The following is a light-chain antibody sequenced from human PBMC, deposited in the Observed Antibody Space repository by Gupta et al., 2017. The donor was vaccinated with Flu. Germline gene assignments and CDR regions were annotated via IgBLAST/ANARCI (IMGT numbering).Light chain of an antibody. V-gene: IGLV2-14*01. Sequence: QSALTQIASVSGSPRQSITIPCTGTSNDVCGYNYVSWYQQHPGKAPNLMIYEVSDRPSVVPYRFSGSKSGNTASLTISELQAEDEADYYGVAYTTTTSWVFGGGTKLTVL. CDR3: VAYTTTTSWV. CDR1: SNDVCGYNY. CDR2: EVS. J-gene: IGLJ3*02.